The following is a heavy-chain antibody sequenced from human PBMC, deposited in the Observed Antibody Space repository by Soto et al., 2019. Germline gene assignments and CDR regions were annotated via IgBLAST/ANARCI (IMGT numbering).Heavy chain of an antibody. CDR3: ARLPRTTTSGSGTDF. CDR2: IYYSGRT. CDR1: GGSISGGY. J-gene: IGHJ4*02. D-gene: IGHD3-10*01. V-gene: IGHV4-39*01. Sequence: QLQLQESGPGLVKPSETLSLTCTVSGGSISGGYWGWIRQPPGKGLEWIATIYYSGRTFYNPSLESRVTIYVDTSRDQFSLKLTSVTAADTAVYYCARLPRTTTSGSGTDFWGQGTLVTVSS.